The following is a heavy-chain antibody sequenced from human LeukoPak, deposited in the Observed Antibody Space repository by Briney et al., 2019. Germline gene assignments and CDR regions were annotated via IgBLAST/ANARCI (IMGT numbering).Heavy chain of an antibody. CDR1: GFIFSSYW. J-gene: IGHJ4*02. CDR3: ARDLAGD. CDR2: INTDGSST. Sequence: GGSLRLSCAASGFIFSSYWMHWVRHAPGKGLAWVSRINTDGSSTSYADSVKGRFTISRDNAKNSLYLQMNSLRAEDTAVYYCARDLAGDWGQGTLVTISS. V-gene: IGHV3-74*01. D-gene: IGHD3-10*01.